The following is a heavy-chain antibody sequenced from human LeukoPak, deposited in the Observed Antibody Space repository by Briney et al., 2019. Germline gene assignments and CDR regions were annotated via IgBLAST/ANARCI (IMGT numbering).Heavy chain of an antibody. D-gene: IGHD3-10*01. CDR3: AKELRTRKDGSGSYYNYGMDV. Sequence: GGSLRLSCAASGFTFSSYATSWVRQAPGKGLEWVSAISGSGGSTYYADSVKGRFTISRDNSKNTLYLQMNSLRAEDTAVYYCAKELRTRKDGSGSYYNYGMDVWGQGTTVTVSS. CDR1: GFTFSSYA. V-gene: IGHV3-23*01. CDR2: ISGSGGST. J-gene: IGHJ6*02.